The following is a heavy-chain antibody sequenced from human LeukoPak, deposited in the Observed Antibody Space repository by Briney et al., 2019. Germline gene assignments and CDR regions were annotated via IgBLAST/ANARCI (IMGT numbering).Heavy chain of an antibody. CDR2: IRYDGSIK. V-gene: IGHV3-30*02. D-gene: IGHD6-19*01. J-gene: IGHJ4*02. Sequence: GGSLRLSCAASGFTFSSYAMHWVRQAPGKGLEWVSFIRYDGSIKYYADSVEGRFTISRDNSKNTLYLQMNSLRADDTAVYYRAKGIAVAGTELADWGQGTLVTVSA. CDR1: GFTFSSYA. CDR3: AKGIAVAGTELAD.